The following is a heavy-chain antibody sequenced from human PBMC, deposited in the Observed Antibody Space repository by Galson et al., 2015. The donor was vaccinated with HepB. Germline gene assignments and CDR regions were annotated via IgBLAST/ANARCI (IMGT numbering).Heavy chain of an antibody. Sequence: SLRLSCAASGFTFSGSAIHWVRQTSGKGLEWVGRIGSTAITYATASTWAGKGRFTISRDDSKKTAFLQMNTPETEDKAVTYYVRLVDLSGYRSAWGQGTLVT. CDR1: GFTFSGSA. J-gene: IGHJ5*02. CDR3: VRLVDLSGYRSA. V-gene: IGHV3-73*01. D-gene: IGHD3-16*02. CDR2: IGSTAITYAT.